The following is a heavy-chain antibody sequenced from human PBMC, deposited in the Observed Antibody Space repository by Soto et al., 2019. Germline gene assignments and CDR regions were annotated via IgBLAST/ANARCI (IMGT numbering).Heavy chain of an antibody. CDR2: INPSGGST. CDR1: GYTFTSYY. J-gene: IGHJ4*02. V-gene: IGHV1-46*03. D-gene: IGHD1-26*01. CDR3: AREGVEREMATKPPRY. Sequence: GASVKVSCKASGYTFTSYYMHWVRQAPGQGLEWMGIINPSGGSTSYAQKFQGRVTMTRDTSTSTVYMELSSLRSEDTAVYYCAREGVEREMATKPPRYWGQGTLVTSPQ.